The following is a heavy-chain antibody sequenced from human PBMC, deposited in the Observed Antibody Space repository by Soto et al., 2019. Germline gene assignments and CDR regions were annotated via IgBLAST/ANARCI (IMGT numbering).Heavy chain of an antibody. CDR3: VRDRRSSCYWFYFDY. J-gene: IGHJ4*02. Sequence: QVQLVQSGAEVKKPGASVKVSCKASGYTFTSYGISWVRQAPGQGLEWMGWISAYNGNTNYAQKLQGRVTMTTDTSTTTAYMELRSLRSDGTAVYYCVRDRRSSCYWFYFDYCGQGTLVTVSS. V-gene: IGHV1-18*01. CDR2: ISAYNGNT. CDR1: GYTFTSYG. D-gene: IGHD6-13*01.